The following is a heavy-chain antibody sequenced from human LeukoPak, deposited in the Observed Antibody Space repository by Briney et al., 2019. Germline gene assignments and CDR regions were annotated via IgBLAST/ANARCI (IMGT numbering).Heavy chain of an antibody. CDR2: MSSSGSTI. V-gene: IGHV3-48*03. CDR1: GFTFSYYE. CDR3: ARGGSGWPFDY. D-gene: IGHD6-19*01. Sequence: PGGSLRLSCAASGFTFSYYEMNWVRQAPGKGLEWVSYMSSSGSTIYYADSVKGRFTISRDNAKNSLYLQMNSLRAEDTALYYCARGGSGWPFDYWGQGTLVTVPS. J-gene: IGHJ4*02.